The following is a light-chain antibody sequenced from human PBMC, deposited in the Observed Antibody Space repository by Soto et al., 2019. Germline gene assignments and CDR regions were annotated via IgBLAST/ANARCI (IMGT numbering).Light chain of an antibody. CDR2: GAS. V-gene: IGKV3-20*01. CDR1: QSVSSN. CDR3: QQYGSSGT. J-gene: IGKJ1*01. Sequence: IVMTQSPATLSVSPGERATLSCRASQSVSSNLAWYQQKLGQAPRLLIYGASNRATGIPDRFSGSGSGTDFTLTISRLEPEDFAVYYCQQYGSSGTFGQGTKVDIK.